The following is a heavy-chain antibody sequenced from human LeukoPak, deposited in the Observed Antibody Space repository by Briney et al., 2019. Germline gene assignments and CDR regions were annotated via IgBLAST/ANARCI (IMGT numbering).Heavy chain of an antibody. V-gene: IGHV3-48*02. CDR2: ISSSSSTI. D-gene: IGHD6-19*01. J-gene: IGHJ4*01. CDR3: GRNLAVAGSFDY. CDR1: GFTLSNYN. Sequence: GGSLRLSCAASGFTLSNYNMNWVRQAPGKGLEWVSYISSSSSTIYYADSVEGRFTISRDNAKNSLYLQMNSLRDEDTAVYYCGRNLAVAGSFDYGAKEPLVTVSS.